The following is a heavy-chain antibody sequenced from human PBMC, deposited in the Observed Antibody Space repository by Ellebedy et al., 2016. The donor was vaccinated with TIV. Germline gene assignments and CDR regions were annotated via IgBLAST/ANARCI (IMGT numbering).Heavy chain of an antibody. Sequence: SETLSLTCTVSGGSVSSGSYYWSWIRQPPGKGLEWIGYIYYSGSTNYNPSLKSRVTISVDTSKNQFSLKLSSVTAADTAVYYCARDIAVADPYYYGMDVWGQGTTVTVSS. D-gene: IGHD6-19*01. V-gene: IGHV4-61*01. J-gene: IGHJ6*02. CDR3: ARDIAVADPYYYGMDV. CDR2: IYYSGST. CDR1: GGSVSSGSYY.